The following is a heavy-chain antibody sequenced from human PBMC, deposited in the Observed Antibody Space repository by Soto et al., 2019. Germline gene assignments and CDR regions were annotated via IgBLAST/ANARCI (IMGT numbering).Heavy chain of an antibody. J-gene: IGHJ5*02. Sequence: QVQLQESGPGLVKPSETLSLTCTVSGGSISSDYWSWIRQSPGKGLEWIGYTYYIGNTNYNPSLESRATISLDRSKNQFSLKLTSVTAADTAVYYCPKWTSYPTWFGPWGQGILVTVSS. V-gene: IGHV4-59*01. D-gene: IGHD1-26*01. CDR3: PKWTSYPTWFGP. CDR2: TYYIGNT. CDR1: GGSISSDY.